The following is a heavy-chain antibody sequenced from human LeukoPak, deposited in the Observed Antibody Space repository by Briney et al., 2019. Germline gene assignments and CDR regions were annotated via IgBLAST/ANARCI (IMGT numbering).Heavy chain of an antibody. Sequence: GRSLRLSCAASGFTFSSYAMSWVRQAPGKGLEWVSTISGSGGSTYYAEYVKGQFTISRDNSKNTLYLQMNSLRAEDTAVYYCAKDQGVQLWPPRFDYWGQGTLVTVSS. CDR3: AKDQGVQLWPPRFDY. CDR2: ISGSGGST. D-gene: IGHD5-18*01. J-gene: IGHJ4*02. V-gene: IGHV3-23*01. CDR1: GFTFSSYA.